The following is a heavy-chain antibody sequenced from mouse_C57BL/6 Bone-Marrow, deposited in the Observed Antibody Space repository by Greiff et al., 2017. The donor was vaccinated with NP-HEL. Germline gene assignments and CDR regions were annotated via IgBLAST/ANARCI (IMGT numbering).Heavy chain of an antibody. CDR2: IHPSDSDT. CDR1: GYTFTSYW. J-gene: IGHJ1*03. D-gene: IGHD1-1*01. V-gene: IGHV1-74*01. CDR3: AINPPYYYGSSYWYFDV. Sequence: QVQLKQPGAELVKPGASVKVSCKASGYTFTSYWMHWVKQRPGQGLEWIGRIHPSDSDTNYNQKFKGKATLTVDKSSSTAYMQLSSLTSEDSAVYYCAINPPYYYGSSYWYFDVWGTGTTVTVSS.